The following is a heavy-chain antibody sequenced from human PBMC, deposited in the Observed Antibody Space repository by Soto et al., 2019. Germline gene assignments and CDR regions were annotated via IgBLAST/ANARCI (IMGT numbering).Heavy chain of an antibody. CDR1: GGSFSGHS. J-gene: IGHJ6*02. D-gene: IGHD6-19*01. CDR3: ARDRKSSGWFYYGMDV. Sequence: SETLSLTCAVYGGSFSGHSWTWIRQSPGKGLEWIGDINHSGRVNYSPSLKSRVTISLDTSKNQFSLTLSAVTAEDTAVYYCARDRKSSGWFYYGMDVWGQGTTVTVSS. V-gene: IGHV4-34*01. CDR2: INHSGRV.